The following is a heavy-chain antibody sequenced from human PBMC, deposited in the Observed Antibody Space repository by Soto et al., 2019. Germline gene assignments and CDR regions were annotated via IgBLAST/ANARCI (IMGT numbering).Heavy chain of an antibody. CDR1: GFTFSGYW. Sequence: EVQLVESGGGLVQPGGSLRLSCAASGFTFSGYWMSWVRQAPGKGLEWVANIKQDGSEQFYVDSVKGRFTISRDNAKTSLYLQMTRLRAEDTAVYYCAREAVWGQGTTVTVSS. CDR3: AREAV. V-gene: IGHV3-7*05. CDR2: IKQDGSEQ. J-gene: IGHJ6*02.